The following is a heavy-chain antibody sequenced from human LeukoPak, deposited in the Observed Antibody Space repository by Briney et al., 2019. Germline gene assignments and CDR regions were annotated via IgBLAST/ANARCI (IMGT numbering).Heavy chain of an antibody. V-gene: IGHV3-43*02. Sequence: PGGSLRLSCAASGFTFDDYAMHWVRQAPGKGLEWVSPISGDGGSTYYADSVKGRFTSSRDNSKNSLYLQMNSLRTEDTALYYCAKIPGYGRGYRTPRPLYYFDYWGQGTLVTVSS. J-gene: IGHJ4*02. D-gene: IGHD5-18*01. CDR3: AKIPGYGRGYRTPRPLYYFDY. CDR2: ISGDGGST. CDR1: GFTFDDYA.